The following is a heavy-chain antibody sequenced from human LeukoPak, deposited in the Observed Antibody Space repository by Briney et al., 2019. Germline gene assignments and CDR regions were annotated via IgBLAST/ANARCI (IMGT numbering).Heavy chain of an antibody. J-gene: IGHJ6*03. D-gene: IGHD5-18*01. Sequence: SETLSLTCSVSRYSISSGYYWAWIRQPPGKGLEWIGSIYHSGSAYYNASLKSRVTISVDKSKNQITLKLSSVTAADTAVYYCARGVSRGYSYGRYYMDVWGKGTTVTVSS. V-gene: IGHV4-38-2*02. CDR3: ARGVSRGYSYGRYYMDV. CDR2: IYHSGSA. CDR1: RYSISSGYY.